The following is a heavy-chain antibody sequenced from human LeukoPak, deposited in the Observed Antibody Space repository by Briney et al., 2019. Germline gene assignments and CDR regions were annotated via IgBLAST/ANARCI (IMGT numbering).Heavy chain of an antibody. CDR3: AKDRVAAAGTGSGFDY. D-gene: IGHD6-13*01. J-gene: IGHJ4*02. V-gene: IGHV3-23*01. Sequence: GRSLRLSCAASGFTFSSYAMSWVRQAPGKGLEWVSAISGSGGSTYYADSVKGRFTTSRDNSKNTLYLQMNSLRAEDTAVYYCAKDRVAAAGTGSGFDYWGQGTLVTVSS. CDR2: ISGSGGST. CDR1: GFTFSSYA.